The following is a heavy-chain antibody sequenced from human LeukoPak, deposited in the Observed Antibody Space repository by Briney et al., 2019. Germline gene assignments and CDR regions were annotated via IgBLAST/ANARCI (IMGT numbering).Heavy chain of an antibody. CDR1: GGSFGNY. J-gene: IGHJ4*02. D-gene: IGHD3/OR15-3a*01. CDR3: ARHGLPYFDY. CDR2: IYYRGDT. Sequence: PSETLSLTCTVSGGSFGNYWAWIRQAPGMGLEWIGSIYYRGDTLYKPSLQSRVTISLDTSKSQFSLTLNSATAADTAVYYCARHGLPYFDYWGQGAPVTVSS. V-gene: IGHV4-39*01.